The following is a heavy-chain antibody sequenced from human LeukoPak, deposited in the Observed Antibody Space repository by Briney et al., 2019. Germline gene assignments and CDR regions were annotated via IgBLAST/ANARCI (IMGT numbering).Heavy chain of an antibody. J-gene: IGHJ4*02. Sequence: GGSLRLSCAASGFTFSSYGMHWVRQAPGKGLEWVAFIRYDGSNKYYADSVKGRFTISRDNSKNTLYLQMNSLRAEDTAVYYCAKIGALYDSSGYYWFDYWGQGTLVTVSS. V-gene: IGHV3-30*02. CDR1: GFTFSSYG. CDR3: AKIGALYDSSGYYWFDY. CDR2: IRYDGSNK. D-gene: IGHD3-22*01.